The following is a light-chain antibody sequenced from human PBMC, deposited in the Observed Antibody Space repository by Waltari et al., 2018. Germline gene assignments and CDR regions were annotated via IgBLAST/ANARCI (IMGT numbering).Light chain of an antibody. V-gene: IGLV2-14*01. CDR1: SSDVGGYNY. J-gene: IGLJ2*01. Sequence: QSDLTQPASVSGSPGQSITISCTGTSSDVGGYNYVSWYQQHQGKAPKLMIYEVSNRPSGVSNRFSGSKSGNTASLTISGLQAEDEADYYCSSYTSSSTLLYVVFGGGTKLTVL. CDR3: SSYTSSSTLLYVV. CDR2: EVS.